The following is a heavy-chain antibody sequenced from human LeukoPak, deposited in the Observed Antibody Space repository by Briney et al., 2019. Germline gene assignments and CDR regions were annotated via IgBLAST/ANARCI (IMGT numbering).Heavy chain of an antibody. Sequence: SVKVSCKASGYTFTSYDMHWVRQAPGQGLEWMGGIIPIFGTANYAQKFQGRVTITADESTSTAYMELSSLRSEDTAVYYCARENINREWLADWGQGTLVTVSS. D-gene: IGHD6-19*01. V-gene: IGHV1-69*13. CDR3: ARENINREWLAD. J-gene: IGHJ4*02. CDR1: GYTFTSYD. CDR2: IIPIFGTA.